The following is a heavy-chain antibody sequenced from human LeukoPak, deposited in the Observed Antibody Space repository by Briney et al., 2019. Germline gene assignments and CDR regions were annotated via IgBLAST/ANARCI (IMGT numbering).Heavy chain of an antibody. CDR3: ARESPYDSSGYYPLSFDY. CDR1: GGSISSSSYY. CDR2: IYYSGST. Sequence: SETLSLTCTVSGGSISSSSYYWGWIRQPPGKGLEWIGSIYYSGSTYYNPSLKSRVTISVDTSKNQFSLKLSSVTAADTAVYYCARESPYDSSGYYPLSFDYWGQGTLVTVSS. D-gene: IGHD3-22*01. J-gene: IGHJ4*02. V-gene: IGHV4-39*07.